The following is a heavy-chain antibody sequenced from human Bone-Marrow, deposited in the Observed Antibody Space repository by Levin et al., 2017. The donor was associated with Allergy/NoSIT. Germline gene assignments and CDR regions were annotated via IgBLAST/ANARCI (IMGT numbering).Heavy chain of an antibody. V-gene: IGHV2-70*04. Sequence: SGPMLVKPTQTLTLTCTFSGFSLTNTGMRLSWVRQSPGKALEWLARIDWDDDKFYSKSLEPRLTISKDTSKNQVVLTMTNLDPVDTATYYCARIDFSGWYFDLWGRGILVTVSA. CDR3: ARIDFSGWYFDL. CDR2: IDWDDDK. D-gene: IGHD3-10*01. J-gene: IGHJ2*01. CDR1: GFSLTNTGMR.